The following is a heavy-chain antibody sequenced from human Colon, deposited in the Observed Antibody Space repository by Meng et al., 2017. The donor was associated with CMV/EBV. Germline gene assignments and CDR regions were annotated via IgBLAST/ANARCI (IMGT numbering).Heavy chain of an antibody. CDR1: GFTFSKIA. J-gene: IGHJ4*02. D-gene: IGHD1-26*01. Sequence: GESLKISCAASGFTFSKIAMHWVRQAPGKGLEWVAFTSYDGRYKGYADSVKGRFTTSRDNSKNTLFLQMNSLRAEDTAVYCCARDDVLGPTTHSNVGYCDYWGQGTLVTVSS. CDR2: TSYDGRYK. CDR3: ARDDVLGPTTHSNVGYCDY. V-gene: IGHV3-30*04.